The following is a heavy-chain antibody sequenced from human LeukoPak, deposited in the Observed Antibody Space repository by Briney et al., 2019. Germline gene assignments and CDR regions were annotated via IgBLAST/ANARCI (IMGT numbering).Heavy chain of an antibody. CDR2: ISDSGGST. D-gene: IGHD3-10*01. Sequence: PGGSLRLSCAASGFTFSSYGMSWVRQAPGKGLEWVSAISDSGGSTYYADSVKGRFTISRDNSKNTLYLQMNSLRAEDTAVYYCAKRVASGSLINWFAPWGQGTLVTVSS. CDR1: GFTFSSYG. V-gene: IGHV3-23*01. CDR3: AKRVASGSLINWFAP. J-gene: IGHJ5*02.